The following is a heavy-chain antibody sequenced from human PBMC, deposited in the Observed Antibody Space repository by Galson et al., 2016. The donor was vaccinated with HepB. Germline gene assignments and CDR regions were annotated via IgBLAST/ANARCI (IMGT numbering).Heavy chain of an antibody. CDR1: GDSVSSSSAA. Sequence: CAISGDSVSSSSAAWNWIRQSPSRGLEWLGRTYFRSRWYNDYAVSVKSRITINPDTSKNQFSLQLTSVTPEDTAVYYCARADQDLVALAGAIYYYYTMDVWGQGTRSSSP. D-gene: IGHD6-19*01. CDR2: TYFRSRWYN. V-gene: IGHV6-1*01. J-gene: IGHJ6*02. CDR3: ARADQDLVALAGAIYYYYTMDV.